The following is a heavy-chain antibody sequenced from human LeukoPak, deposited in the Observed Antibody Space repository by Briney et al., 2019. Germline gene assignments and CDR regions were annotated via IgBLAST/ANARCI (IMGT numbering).Heavy chain of an antibody. Sequence: SETLSLTCAVYGGSFSGYYWSWIRQLPGKGLEWIGEINHSGSTNYNPSLKSRVTISVDTSKNQSSLKLSSVTAADTAVYYCARALYSSSWYGTRGGIYYFDYWGQGTLVTVSS. CDR1: GGSFSGYY. D-gene: IGHD6-13*01. CDR3: ARALYSSSWYGTRGGIYYFDY. V-gene: IGHV4-34*01. J-gene: IGHJ4*02. CDR2: INHSGST.